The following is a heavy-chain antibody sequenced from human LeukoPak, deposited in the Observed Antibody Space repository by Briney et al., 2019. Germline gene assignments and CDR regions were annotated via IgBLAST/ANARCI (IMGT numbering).Heavy chain of an antibody. CDR2: IYAGDSDT. D-gene: IGHD6-19*01. CDR3: ARLLAVAGVRPRQLGIDY. Sequence: GESLKISCKGSGYSFTTYWIGWVRQMPGKGLEWMGIIYAGDSDTRYSPSFQGQVTISADKSISTAYLQWSSLKASDTAMYYCARLLAVAGVRPRQLGIDYWGQGNLVTVTS. CDR1: GYSFTTYW. V-gene: IGHV5-51*01. J-gene: IGHJ4*02.